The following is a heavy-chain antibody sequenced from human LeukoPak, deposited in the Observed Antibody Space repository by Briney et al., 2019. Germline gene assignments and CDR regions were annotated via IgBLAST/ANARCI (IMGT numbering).Heavy chain of an antibody. V-gene: IGHV1-69*05. CDR2: IIPIFGTA. CDR1: GGTFSSYA. Sequence: GASVKVSCKASGGTFSSYAISWVRQAPGQGLEWMGGIIPIFGTANYAQKFQGRVTITTDESTSTAYMELSSLRAEDTAVYYCAKETRSEYAEYFQHWGQGTLVTVSS. J-gene: IGHJ1*01. CDR3: AKETRSEYAEYFQH. D-gene: IGHD1/OR15-1a*01.